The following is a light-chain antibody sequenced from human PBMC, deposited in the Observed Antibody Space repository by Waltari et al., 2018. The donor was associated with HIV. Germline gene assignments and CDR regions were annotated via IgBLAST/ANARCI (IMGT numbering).Light chain of an antibody. CDR1: QNIRNY. Sequence: DIQMTQSPSSLSASVGDRVTIYCRASQNIRNYVNWFQQRPGKAPTLLIQGASSLQSGVPSRFSGSGSGTDFTLIISGLQPEDIATYYCQQSLSVPYVSFGGGTKVEIK. CDR3: QQSLSVPYVS. CDR2: GAS. J-gene: IGKJ4*01. V-gene: IGKV1-39*01.